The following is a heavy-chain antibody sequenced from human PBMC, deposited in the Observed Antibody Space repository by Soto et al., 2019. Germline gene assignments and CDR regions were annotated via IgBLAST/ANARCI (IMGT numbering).Heavy chain of an antibody. CDR2: INPSGST. CDR3: ARGREDGGAS. CDR1: GGSFSGNY. V-gene: IGHV4-34*01. D-gene: IGHD1-26*01. Sequence: QVQLQQWGAGLLKPSETLSLTCGVYGGSFSGNYWSWIRQPPGEGLEWIGEINPSGSTNYSPSLKSRATISADTSKNQFSLKLSSVIAADTAVYYCARGREDGGASWGQGTLVTVSS. J-gene: IGHJ5*02.